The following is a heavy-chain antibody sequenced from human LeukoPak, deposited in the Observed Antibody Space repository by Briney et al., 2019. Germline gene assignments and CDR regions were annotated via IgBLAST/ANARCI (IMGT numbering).Heavy chain of an antibody. CDR3: ARACRCSSTSCYEQRPYYYYYYYMDV. V-gene: IGHV4-34*01. CDR2: INHSGST. Sequence: PSETLSLTCAVYGGSFSGYYWSWIRQPPGKGLEWIGEINHSGSTNYNPSLKSRVTISVDTSKNQFSLKLSSVTAADTAVYYCARACRCSSTSCYEQRPYYYYYYYMDVWGKGTTVTVSS. CDR1: GGSFSGYY. J-gene: IGHJ6*03. D-gene: IGHD2-2*01.